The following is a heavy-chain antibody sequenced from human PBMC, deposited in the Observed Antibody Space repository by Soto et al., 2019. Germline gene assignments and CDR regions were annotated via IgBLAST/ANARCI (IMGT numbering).Heavy chain of an antibody. CDR1: GGTFSSYA. CDR2: IIPIFGTA. CDR3: ARDAIVVVPAAISRNWFDP. D-gene: IGHD2-2*01. J-gene: IGHJ5*02. Sequence: GASVKVSCKASGGTFSSYAISWVRQAPGQGLEWMGGIIPIFGTANYAQKFQGRVTITADKSTSTAYMELSSLRSEDTAVYYCARDAIVVVPAAISRNWFDPWGQGTLVTVSS. V-gene: IGHV1-69*06.